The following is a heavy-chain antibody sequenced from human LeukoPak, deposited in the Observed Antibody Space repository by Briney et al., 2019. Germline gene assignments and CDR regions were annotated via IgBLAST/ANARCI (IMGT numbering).Heavy chain of an antibody. Sequence: ASVKVSCKASGYTFTGYYMHWVRQAPGQGLEWMGWINPNSGGTNYAQKFQGRVTMTRDTSISTAYMELSRLRSDDTAVYYCAREGTYYDILTGYYQYYFDYWGQGTLVTVSS. CDR1: GYTFTGYY. CDR2: INPNSGGT. D-gene: IGHD3-9*01. CDR3: AREGTYYDILTGYYQYYFDY. J-gene: IGHJ4*02. V-gene: IGHV1-2*02.